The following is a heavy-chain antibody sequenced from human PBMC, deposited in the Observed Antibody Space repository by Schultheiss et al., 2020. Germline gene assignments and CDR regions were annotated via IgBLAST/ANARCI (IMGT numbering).Heavy chain of an antibody. Sequence: SETLSLTCAVYGGSFSGYYWTWIRQPPGKGLEWIGYIYNSGSTNYNPSLKSRVTISVDTSKNQFSLKLSSVTAADTAVYYCARGVGATTYDYYYGMDVWGQGTTVTVSS. CDR3: ARGVGATTYDYYYGMDV. CDR1: GGSFSGYY. D-gene: IGHD1-26*01. CDR2: IYNSGST. J-gene: IGHJ6*02. V-gene: IGHV4-59*08.